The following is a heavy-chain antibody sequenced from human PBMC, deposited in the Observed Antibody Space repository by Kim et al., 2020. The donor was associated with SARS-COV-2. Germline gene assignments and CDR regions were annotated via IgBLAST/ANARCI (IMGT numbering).Heavy chain of an antibody. CDR2: IYYSGRT. CDR1: GGSVTSGSYY. J-gene: IGHJ2*01. V-gene: IGHV4-61*01. CDR3: ARERGDIHWYFDV. D-gene: IGHD2-21*02. Sequence: SETLSLTCSVSGGSVTSGSYYWNWIRQPPGKGLEWIGSIYYSGRTNYNPSLKSRVRISIDTSKKQFSLKLTSVTVADTAVYYCARERGDIHWYFDVWGRGTLVTVSS.